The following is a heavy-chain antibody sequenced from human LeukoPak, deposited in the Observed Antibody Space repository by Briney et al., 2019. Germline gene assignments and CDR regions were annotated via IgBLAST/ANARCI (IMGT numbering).Heavy chain of an antibody. Sequence: GASVKVSCKASGYTFTSYGISWVRQAPGQGLEWMGWIKTNSGRTMYAQAFTGRFIFSLDTSATTAYLQISSLKTEDTAVYYCARDNLWAADSWGQGSLVTVSS. CDR3: ARDNLWAADS. CDR1: GYTFTSYG. CDR2: IKTNSGRT. D-gene: IGHD1-14*01. V-gene: IGHV7-4-1*02. J-gene: IGHJ4*02.